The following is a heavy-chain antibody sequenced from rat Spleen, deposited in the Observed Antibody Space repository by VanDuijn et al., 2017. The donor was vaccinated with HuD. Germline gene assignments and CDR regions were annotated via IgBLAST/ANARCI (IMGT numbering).Heavy chain of an antibody. CDR3: TTRPYYSSLNWFPY. V-gene: IGHV5S23*01. Sequence: EVQLVESGGGLVQPGRSLKLSCAASGFTFSDYYMAWVLQAPTKGLEWVSSITNSGGTISYPDSVKGRFTISRDNAQSTLYLQMNSLRSEDTATYYCTTRPYYSSLNWFPYWGQGTLVTVSS. CDR1: GFTFSDYY. D-gene: IGHD1-2*01. CDR2: ITNSGGTI. J-gene: IGHJ3*01.